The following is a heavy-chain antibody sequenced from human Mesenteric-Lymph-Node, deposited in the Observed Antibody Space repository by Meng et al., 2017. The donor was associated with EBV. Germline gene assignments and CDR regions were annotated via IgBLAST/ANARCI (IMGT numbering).Heavy chain of an antibody. CDR3: ARGSYYAGTPFDS. Sequence: QVQLQQWGAGLVKPSGTLSLTCAVSGGSIVTTNWWSWVRQPPGKGLEWIGEIYHSGSTLYNPSLKSRVTILVDKSENHFTLELTSLTAADTAVYYCARGSYYAGTPFDSWGQGTLVTVSS. CDR1: GGSIVTTNW. CDR2: IYHSGST. J-gene: IGHJ5*01. D-gene: IGHD3-10*01. V-gene: IGHV4-4*02.